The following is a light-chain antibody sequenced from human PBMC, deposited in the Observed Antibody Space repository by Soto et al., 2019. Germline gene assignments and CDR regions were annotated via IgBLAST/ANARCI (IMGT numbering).Light chain of an antibody. CDR1: QSTSRY. CDR3: QHYNSYSEA. V-gene: IGKV1-5*03. Sequence: IQMTQSPSTLAASLGDRVTITCRASQSTSRYLAWYQQKPGKAPKLLIYKASTLKSGVPSRFRGSGSGTEFTLTISSLQPDDFATYYCQHYNSYSEAFGQGTKVDIK. CDR2: KAS. J-gene: IGKJ1*01.